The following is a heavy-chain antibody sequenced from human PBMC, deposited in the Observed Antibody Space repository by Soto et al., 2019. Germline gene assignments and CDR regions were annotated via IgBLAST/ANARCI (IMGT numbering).Heavy chain of an antibody. CDR2: IKQDGSEK. D-gene: IGHD2-15*01. CDR1: GFTFSSYW. V-gene: IGHV3-7*01. Sequence: GGSLRLSCAASGFTFSSYWMSWVRQAPGKGLEWVANIKQDGSEKYYVDSVKGRFTISRDNAKNSLYLQMNSLRAEDTAVYYCARDQGYCSGGSCYPDNFDYWGQGTLVTVSS. CDR3: ARDQGYCSGGSCYPDNFDY. J-gene: IGHJ4*02.